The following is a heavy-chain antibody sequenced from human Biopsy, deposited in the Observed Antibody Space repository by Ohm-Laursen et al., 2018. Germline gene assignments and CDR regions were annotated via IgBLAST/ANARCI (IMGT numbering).Heavy chain of an antibody. D-gene: IGHD2-8*01. V-gene: IGHV1-2*02. CDR2: IDPNSGGT. CDR3: ARLTRSTPTTGV. Sequence: ASVKVSCKASGYTFTGYYLHWVRQAPGQGLEWMGWIDPNSGGTNYAQNFQGRVTMTRDTSISTAYMELSRLRSDDTAVYYCARLTRSTPTTGVWGQGTLVTVSS. CDR1: GYTFTGYY. J-gene: IGHJ4*02.